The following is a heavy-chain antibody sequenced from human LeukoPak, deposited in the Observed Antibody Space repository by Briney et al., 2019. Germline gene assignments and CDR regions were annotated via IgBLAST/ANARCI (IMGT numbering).Heavy chain of an antibody. J-gene: IGHJ4*02. CDR2: ISSNGGST. V-gene: IGHV3-64*01. D-gene: IGHD1-26*01. CDR3: AKRGAEVGATVAPGDY. Sequence: GGSLRLSCAASGFTFSSYAMHWVRQAPGKGLEYVSAISSNGGSTYYANSVKGRFTISRDNSKNTLYLQMGSLRAEDTAVYYCAKRGAEVGATVAPGDYWGQGTLVTVSS. CDR1: GFTFSSYA.